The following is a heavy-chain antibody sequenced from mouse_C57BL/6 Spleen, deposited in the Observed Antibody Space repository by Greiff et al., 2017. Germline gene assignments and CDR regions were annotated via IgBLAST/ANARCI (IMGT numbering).Heavy chain of an antibody. CDR2: INSDGGST. CDR1: EYEFPSHD. Sequence: EVHLVESGGGLVQPGESLKLSCESNEYEFPSHDMSWVRKTPEKRLELVAAINSDGGSTYYPDTMERRFIISRDNTQKTLYLQMSSLRSEDTALYYCARRLTGTGAMDYWGQGTSVTVSS. D-gene: IGHD4-1*01. CDR3: ARRLTGTGAMDY. J-gene: IGHJ4*01. V-gene: IGHV5-2*01.